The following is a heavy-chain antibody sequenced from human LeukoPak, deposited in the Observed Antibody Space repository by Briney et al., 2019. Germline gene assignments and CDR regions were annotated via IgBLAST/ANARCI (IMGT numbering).Heavy chain of an antibody. CDR3: AASGSGSSDY. J-gene: IGHJ4*02. CDR2: INHSGRT. CDR1: GGSFSGYS. D-gene: IGHD3-10*01. V-gene: IGHV4-34*01. Sequence: SETLSLTCAVSGGSFSGYSWSWIRQPPGKGLEWIGEINHSGRTNYNPSLKSRVTTSVDTSKNKFSLKLSSVTGADTAVYYCAASGSGSSDYWGQGTLVTVSS.